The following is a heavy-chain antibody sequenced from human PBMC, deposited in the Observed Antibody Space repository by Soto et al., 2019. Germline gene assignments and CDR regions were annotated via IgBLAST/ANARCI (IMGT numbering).Heavy chain of an antibody. CDR3: AREVGGARRYNWFDP. V-gene: IGHV4-30-2*01. CDR2: IYHSGST. D-gene: IGHD3-3*01. J-gene: IGHJ5*02. Sequence: QLQLQESGSGLVKPSQTLSLTCAVSGGSISSGGYSWSWIRQPPGKGLAWIGYIYHSGSTYYNPSLKSRVTISVDRSKNQFPLKLSSVTAADTAVYYCAREVGGARRYNWFDPWGQGTLVTVSS. CDR1: GGSISSGGYS.